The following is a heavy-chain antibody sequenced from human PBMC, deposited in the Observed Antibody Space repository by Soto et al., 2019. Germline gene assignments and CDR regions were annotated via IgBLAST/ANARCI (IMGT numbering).Heavy chain of an antibody. J-gene: IGHJ4*02. CDR3: AKGKGVEAPPDGANG. V-gene: IGHV3-23*01. CDR1: GFTFSSNG. Sequence: EVQVLESGGGLVQPVGSLRLSCAASGFTFSSNGMNCVRPAPGKGLEWVAGIRSDGDTTYNADSVQGRFTVSRDTSKNTVNLKRNSLRVEDTAIYYCAKGKGVEAPPDGANGWGQVTLVTVSS. D-gene: IGHD1-26*01. CDR2: IRSDGDTT.